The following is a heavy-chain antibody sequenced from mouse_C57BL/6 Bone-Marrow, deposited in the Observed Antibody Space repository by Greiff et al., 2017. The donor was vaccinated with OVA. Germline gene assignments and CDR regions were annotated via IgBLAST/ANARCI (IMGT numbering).Heavy chain of an antibody. CDR3: TRGTGTGYFDV. J-gene: IGHJ1*03. V-gene: IGHV6-6*01. Sequence: EAKVVESGGGLVQPGGSMKLSCAASGFTFSDAWMDWVRQSPEKGLAWVAEIRNKANNHATYYAESVKGRFTISRDESKSSVYLQMNSLRAEDTGIDYCTRGTGTGYFDVWGTGTTVTVSS. CDR1: GFTFSDAW. CDR2: IRNKANNHAT. D-gene: IGHD4-1*01.